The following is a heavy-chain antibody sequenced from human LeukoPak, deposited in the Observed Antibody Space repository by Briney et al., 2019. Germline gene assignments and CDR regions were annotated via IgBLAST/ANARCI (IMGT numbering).Heavy chain of an antibody. Sequence: PGGSLRLSCAASGFTFSNYAMSWVRQAPGKGLEWISYISSSGSTMYYADSVKGRFTISRDNAKNSLYLQMNSLRAEDTAIYYCASSSWYALDYWGQGTLVTVSS. J-gene: IGHJ4*02. CDR1: GFTFSNYA. CDR2: ISSSGSTM. V-gene: IGHV3-48*03. CDR3: ASSSWYALDY. D-gene: IGHD6-13*01.